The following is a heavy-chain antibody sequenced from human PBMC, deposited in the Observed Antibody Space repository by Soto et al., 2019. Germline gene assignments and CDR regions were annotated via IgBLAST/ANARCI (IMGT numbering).Heavy chain of an antibody. CDR2: ISAYNGNT. J-gene: IGHJ4*02. Sequence: ASVKVSCKASGYTFTSYGISWVRQAPGQGLEWMGWISAYNGNTNYAQKLQGRVTMTTDTSTSTAYMELRSLRSDDTALYYCARDPSYDFWSGYPSLPFDYWGQGTLVTVSS. D-gene: IGHD3-3*01. CDR1: GYTFTSYG. CDR3: ARDPSYDFWSGYPSLPFDY. V-gene: IGHV1-18*01.